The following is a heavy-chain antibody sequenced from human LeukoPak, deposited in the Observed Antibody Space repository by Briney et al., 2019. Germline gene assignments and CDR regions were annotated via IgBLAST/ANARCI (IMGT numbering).Heavy chain of an antibody. V-gene: IGHV5-10-1*01. J-gene: IGHJ6*04. CDR1: GYSFTSCW. CDR2: IDPSDSYT. CDR3: ARVLTGRGRGGYGMDV. D-gene: IGHD3-9*01. Sequence: GESLKISCKGSGYSFTSCWISWVRQMPGKGLEWMGRIDPSDSYTNYSPSFQGHVTISADKSISTAYLQWSSLKASDTAMYYCARVLTGRGRGGYGMDVWGKGTTVTVSS.